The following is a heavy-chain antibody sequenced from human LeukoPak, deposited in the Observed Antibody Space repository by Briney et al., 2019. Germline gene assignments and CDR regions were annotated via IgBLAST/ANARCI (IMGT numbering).Heavy chain of an antibody. CDR3: ARAAAVTDYYFDY. D-gene: IGHD2-21*02. CDR1: GGSISSSSYY. V-gene: IGHV4-39*06. CDR2: IYYSGST. J-gene: IGHJ4*02. Sequence: MTSETLSLTCTVSGGSISSSSYYWGWIRQPPGKGLEWIGSIYYSGSTYYNPSLKSRVTISVDTSKNQFPLKLSSVTAADTAVYYCARAAAVTDYYFDYWGQGTLVTVSS.